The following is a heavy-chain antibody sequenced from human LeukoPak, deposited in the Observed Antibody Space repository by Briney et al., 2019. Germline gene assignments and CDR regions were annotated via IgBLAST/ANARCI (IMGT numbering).Heavy chain of an antibody. V-gene: IGHV3-7*01. CDR2: IKQDGSQ. Sequence: PGGSLRLSCAASGLTFSRHWMSWVRQAPGKGLGWVANIKQDGSQDYVDSVKGRFIISRDNAKNSLYLQMNSLRAEDTAVYSCARGPDYGARLDYFDYWGQGTLVTVSS. J-gene: IGHJ4*02. CDR1: GLTFSRHW. CDR3: ARGPDYGARLDYFDY. D-gene: IGHD4-17*01.